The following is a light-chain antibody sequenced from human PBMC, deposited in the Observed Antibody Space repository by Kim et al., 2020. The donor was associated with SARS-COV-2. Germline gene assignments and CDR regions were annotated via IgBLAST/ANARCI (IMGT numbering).Light chain of an antibody. Sequence: SYELTQPPSVSVSPGQTARITCSGDALPKQYAYWYQQKPGQAPVLVIYKDSERPSGIPERFSGSSSGTTATLTISGVQAEDEADYYCQSGDSSGTYWVFG. V-gene: IGLV3-25*03. CDR2: KDS. CDR3: QSGDSSGTYWV. J-gene: IGLJ3*02. CDR1: ALPKQY.